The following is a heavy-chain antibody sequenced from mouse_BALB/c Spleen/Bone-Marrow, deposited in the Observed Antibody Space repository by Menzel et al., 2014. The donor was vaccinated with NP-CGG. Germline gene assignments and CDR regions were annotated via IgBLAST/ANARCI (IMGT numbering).Heavy chain of an antibody. D-gene: IGHD2-10*02. J-gene: IGHJ4*01. V-gene: IGHV5-6-4*01. CDR1: GFTFSSYT. CDR3: TRDQRYGNYIYAMDY. Sequence: EVQLVESGGGLVKPGGSLKLSCAASGFTFSSYTMSWVRQTPEKRLEWVATISTGGSYTDYPDSAKGRFTISRDNAKNTLYLQMSSLKSEDTAMYYCTRDQRYGNYIYAMDYWGQGTSVTVPS. CDR2: ISTGGSYT.